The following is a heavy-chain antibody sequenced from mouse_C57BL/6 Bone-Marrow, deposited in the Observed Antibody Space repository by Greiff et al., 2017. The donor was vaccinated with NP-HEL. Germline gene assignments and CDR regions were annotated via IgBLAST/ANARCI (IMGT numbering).Heavy chain of an antibody. D-gene: IGHD2-14*01. CDR1: GYTFTSYW. V-gene: IGHV1-52*01. CDR2: IDPSDSET. J-gene: IGHJ2*01. Sequence: QVPLQQPGAELVRPGSSVKLSCKASGYTFTSYWMHWVKQRPIQGLEWIGNIDPSDSETLYNQKFKDKATLTVDKSSSTAYMQLSSLTSEDSAVYYCARYRFDYWGQGTTLTVSS. CDR3: ARYRFDY.